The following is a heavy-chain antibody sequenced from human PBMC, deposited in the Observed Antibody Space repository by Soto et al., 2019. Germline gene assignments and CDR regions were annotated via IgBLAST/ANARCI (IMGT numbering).Heavy chain of an antibody. CDR1: GGTFSSYA. J-gene: IGHJ6*02. CDR2: IIPIFGTA. V-gene: IGHV1-69*13. Sequence: GASVKVSCKASGGTFSSYAISWVRQAPGQGLEWMGGIIPIFGTANYAQKFQGRVTITADESTSTAYMELSSLRSEDTAVYYCARVQLPGPPTHYYYYGMDVWGQGTTVTVSS. D-gene: IGHD1-1*01. CDR3: ARVQLPGPPTHYYYYGMDV.